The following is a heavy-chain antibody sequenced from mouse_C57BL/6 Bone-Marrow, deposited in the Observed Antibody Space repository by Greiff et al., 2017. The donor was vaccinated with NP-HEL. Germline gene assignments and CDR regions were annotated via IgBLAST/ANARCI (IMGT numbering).Heavy chain of an antibody. D-gene: IGHD1-1*01. CDR2: ISSSGST. Sequence: EVKLLESGPGLAKPSQSLSLTCSVTGYSITSDYLHWIRKFPGHKLEYMGYISSSGSTYDNPSLKRRISITRDTSKDQYYLQWNSMTTEDTATYDCARLRYYGSRGYFDVWGTGTTVTVSS. V-gene: IGHV3-8*01. J-gene: IGHJ1*03. CDR3: ARLRYYGSRGYFDV. CDR1: GYSITSDY.